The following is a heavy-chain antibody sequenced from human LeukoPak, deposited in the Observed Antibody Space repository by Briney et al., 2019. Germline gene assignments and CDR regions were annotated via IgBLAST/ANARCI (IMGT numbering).Heavy chain of an antibody. D-gene: IGHD6-19*01. V-gene: IGHV3-21*01. CDR2: ISSSSSDI. CDR3: ATGYTSGTRIDY. J-gene: IGHJ4*02. CDR1: GFTFSAFS. Sequence: SLRLSCAASGFTFSAFSMNWVSQAPGKGLEWVSAISSSSSDIYYTDSVKGRFTISRDNANNFLYLQVSSLRAEDTAVYYCATGYTSGTRIDYWGQGTLVSVSS.